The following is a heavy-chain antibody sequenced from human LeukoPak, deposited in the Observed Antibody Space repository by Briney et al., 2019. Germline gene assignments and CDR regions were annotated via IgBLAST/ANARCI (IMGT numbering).Heavy chain of an antibody. D-gene: IGHD2-21*02. Sequence: SQTLSVTCAISGDGVTSSRAAWNWIRQSPSRGLEWLGRTYYWSKWYNDYSVSVKSRIDINADTSKNQFSLQLNSVTPEDKAMYYCTRAGGDSWYFDYWGQGTLVTVSS. J-gene: IGHJ4*02. CDR2: TYYWSKWYN. CDR3: TRAGGDSWYFDY. V-gene: IGHV6-1*01. CDR1: GDGVTSSRAA.